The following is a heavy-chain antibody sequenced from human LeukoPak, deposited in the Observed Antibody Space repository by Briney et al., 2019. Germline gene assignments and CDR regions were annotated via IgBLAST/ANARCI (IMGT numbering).Heavy chain of an antibody. CDR1: GGTFSSYA. CDR3: ARDHDYGEDYYYGMDV. CDR2: VNPIFGTA. J-gene: IGHJ6*04. V-gene: IGHV1-69*06. Sequence: ASVTVSCKASGGTFSSYAISWVRQAPGQGLEWMGGVNPIFGTANYAQKFQGRVTITADKSTSTAYMELSSLRSEDTAVYYCARDHDYGEDYYYGMDVWGKGTTVTVSS. D-gene: IGHD4-17*01.